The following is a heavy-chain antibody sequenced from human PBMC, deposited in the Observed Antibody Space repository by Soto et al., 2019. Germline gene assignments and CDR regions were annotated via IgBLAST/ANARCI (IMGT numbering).Heavy chain of an antibody. CDR2: ISSSSSTI. CDR3: ARDRGAAGFYYYYGMDV. CDR1: GFTFSSYS. V-gene: IGHV3-48*02. D-gene: IGHD6-13*01. Sequence: EVQLVESGGDLVQPGGSLRLSCAASGFTFSSYSMNWVRQAPGKGLEWVSYISSSSSTIYYADSVKGRFTISRDNAKNSLYLQMNSLRDEDTAVYYCARDRGAAGFYYYYGMDVWGQGTTVTVSS. J-gene: IGHJ6*02.